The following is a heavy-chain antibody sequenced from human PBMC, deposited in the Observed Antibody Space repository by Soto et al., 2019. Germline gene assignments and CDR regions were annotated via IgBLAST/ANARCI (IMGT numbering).Heavy chain of an antibody. Sequence: EVQLLESGGGLVQPGGSLRLSCAASGFTFSNYAMSWVRQAPGKGLQWVSTISGGGTNTNYADSVKGRFTISRDNSKNSLYLQVESLRAEDTAMYYCATATTMKGRYWGQGTLVTVSS. CDR3: ATATTMKGRY. CDR2: ISGGGTNT. CDR1: GFTFSNYA. D-gene: IGHD4-17*01. J-gene: IGHJ4*02. V-gene: IGHV3-23*01.